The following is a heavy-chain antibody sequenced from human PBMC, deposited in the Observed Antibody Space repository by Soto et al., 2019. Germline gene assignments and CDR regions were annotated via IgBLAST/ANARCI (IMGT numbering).Heavy chain of an antibody. CDR3: ARDRMRRDNKSYGMDV. V-gene: IGHV4-31*03. D-gene: IGHD2-21*01. Sequence: QVQLQESGPGLVKPSQTLSLTCTVSGGSVSSGPYYWTWIRQHPGKGLEWIGNIFYTGSANYNPSLKSRLSISVDTSKNQFSLKLTSLTAADTAIYYCARDRMRRDNKSYGMDVWGQGTTVTVSS. CDR1: GGSVSSGPYY. J-gene: IGHJ6*02. CDR2: IFYTGSA.